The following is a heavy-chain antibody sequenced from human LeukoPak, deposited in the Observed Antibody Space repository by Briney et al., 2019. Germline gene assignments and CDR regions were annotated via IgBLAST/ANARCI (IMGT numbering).Heavy chain of an antibody. Sequence: SETLSLTCTVSGGSISSYYWSWIRQSPGKGLEWSGYIYYSGSTNYNPSLKSRVTISVDTSKNQFSLHLSSVTTADTAFYYCARSGQLGYCTSNSCYVTNWYDPWGQGTLVTVSS. CDR3: ARSGQLGYCTSNSCYVTNWYDP. V-gene: IGHV4-59*12. J-gene: IGHJ5*02. D-gene: IGHD2-2*01. CDR2: IYYSGST. CDR1: GGSISSYY.